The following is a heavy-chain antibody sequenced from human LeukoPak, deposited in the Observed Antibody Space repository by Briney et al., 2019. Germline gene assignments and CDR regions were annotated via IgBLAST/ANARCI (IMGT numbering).Heavy chain of an antibody. CDR1: GFTFSSYA. CDR3: AREVAVAADY. CDR2: IKQDGSEK. D-gene: IGHD6-19*01. Sequence: GGSLRLSCAASGFTFSSYAMHWVRQAPGKGLEWVANIKQDGSEKYYVDSVKGRFTISRDNAKNSLYLQMNSLRAEDTAVYYCAREVAVAADYWGQGTLVTVSS. J-gene: IGHJ4*02. V-gene: IGHV3-7*01.